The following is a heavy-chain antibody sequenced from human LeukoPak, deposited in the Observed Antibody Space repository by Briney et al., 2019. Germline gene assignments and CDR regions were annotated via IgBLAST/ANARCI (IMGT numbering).Heavy chain of an antibody. Sequence: SVKVSFKASGGTFSSYAISWVRQAPGQGLEWMGGIIPIFGTANYAQKFQGRVTITADESTSTAYMELSSLRSEDTAVYYCARVSRGVNICDSWGQGTLVTVSS. CDR2: IIPIFGTA. J-gene: IGHJ4*02. CDR3: ARVSRGVNICDS. CDR1: GGTFSSYA. D-gene: IGHD2/OR15-2a*01. V-gene: IGHV1-69*01.